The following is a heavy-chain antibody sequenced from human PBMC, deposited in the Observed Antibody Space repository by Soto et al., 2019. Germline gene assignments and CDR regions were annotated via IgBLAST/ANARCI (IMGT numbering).Heavy chain of an antibody. D-gene: IGHD1-20*01. CDR2: IDPSDSYT. J-gene: IGHJ6*02. Sequence: GESLKISCKGSGYSFTSYWISWVRQMPGKGLGWVGRIDPSDSYTNYSPSFQGHVTISADKSISTAYLQWSSLKASDTAMYYCARLGYKGNYYYYYGMDVWGQGTTVTVSS. CDR3: ARLGYKGNYYYYYGMDV. CDR1: GYSFTSYW. V-gene: IGHV5-10-1*01.